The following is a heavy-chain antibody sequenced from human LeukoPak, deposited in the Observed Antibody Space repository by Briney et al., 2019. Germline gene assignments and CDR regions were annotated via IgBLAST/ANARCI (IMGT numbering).Heavy chain of an antibody. CDR2: ISYDGSNK. D-gene: IGHD6-19*01. V-gene: IGHV3-30-3*01. CDR1: GFTFSSYA. J-gene: IGHJ5*02. CDR3: ATLGGIAVGRRGFDP. Sequence: GGSLRLSCAASGFTFSSYAMHWVRQAPGKGLEWVAVISYDGSNKYYADSVKGRFTISRDNAKNSLYLQMNSLRAEDTALYYCATLGGIAVGRRGFDPWGQGTLVTVSS.